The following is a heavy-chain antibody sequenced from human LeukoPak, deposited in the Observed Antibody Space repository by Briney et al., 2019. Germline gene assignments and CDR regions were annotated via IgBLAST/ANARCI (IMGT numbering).Heavy chain of an antibody. CDR3: ARDYEIAMGLYYFDY. CDR2: ISYDGSNK. D-gene: IGHD4/OR15-4a*01. CDR1: GFTFSSYA. J-gene: IGHJ4*02. V-gene: IGHV3-30-3*01. Sequence: PGGSLRLSCAASGFTFSSYAMHWVRQAPGKGLEWVAVISYDGSNKYYADSVKGRFTISRDNSKNTLYLQMNSLRAEDTAVYYCARDYEIAMGLYYFDYWGQGTLVTVSS.